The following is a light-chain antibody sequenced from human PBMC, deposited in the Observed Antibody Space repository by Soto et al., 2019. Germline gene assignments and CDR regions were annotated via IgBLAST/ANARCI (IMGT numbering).Light chain of an antibody. CDR2: TND. CDR3: AVWDDSLNGVI. Sequence: QLVLTQPPSASGTPGQRVTISCSGSSSNIGSNTVNWYQQLPGTAPKLLIYTNDHRSSGVPARFSGSKSGTSASLAISGLQSEDEAEYYCAVWDDSLNGVIFGGGTKLTVL. V-gene: IGLV1-44*01. CDR1: SSNIGSNT. J-gene: IGLJ2*01.